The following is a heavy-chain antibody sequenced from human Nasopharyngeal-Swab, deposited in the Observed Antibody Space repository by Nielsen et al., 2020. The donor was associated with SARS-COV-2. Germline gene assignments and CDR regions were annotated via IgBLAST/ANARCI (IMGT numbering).Heavy chain of an antibody. CDR1: GGSISSSSYY. D-gene: IGHD5-12*01. V-gene: IGHV4-39*01. CDR2: IYYSGST. J-gene: IGHJ6*02. CDR3: ARRGYSGYDRGDGMDV. Sequence: SETLSLTCTVSGGSISSSSYYWGWIRQPPGKGLEWIGGIYYSGSTYYNPSLKSRVTISVDTSKNQFSLKLSSVTAADTAVYYCARRGYSGYDRGDGMDVWGQGTTVTVSS.